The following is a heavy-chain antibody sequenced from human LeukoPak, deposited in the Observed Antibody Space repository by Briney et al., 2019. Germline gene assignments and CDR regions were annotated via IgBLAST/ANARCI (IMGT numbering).Heavy chain of an antibody. CDR3: ARTYDSSGYYPDY. V-gene: IGHV3-21*01. CDR2: ISSSSSYI. J-gene: IGHJ4*02. CDR1: GFTFSSYS. D-gene: IGHD3-22*01. Sequence: GGSLRLSCAASGFTFSSYSMNWVRQAPGKGLEWVSSISSSSSYIYYADSVKGRFTISRDNAKNSLYLQMNSLRAEDTAVYYCARTYDSSGYYPDYWAREPWSPSPQ.